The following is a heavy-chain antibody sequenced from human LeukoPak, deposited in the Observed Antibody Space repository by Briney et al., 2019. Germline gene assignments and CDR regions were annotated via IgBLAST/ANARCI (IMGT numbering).Heavy chain of an antibody. D-gene: IGHD1-26*01. CDR1: GFTVSSSY. CDR3: ARSSISSYYED. CDR2: LYSGGSI. Sequence: GGSLRLSCAGSGFTVSSSYMSWVRQAPGRGLERVSILYSGGSIFYADSVKGRFTISRDISKNMLHLQMNSLRADDTAVYYCARSSISSYYEDWGQGTLVTVSS. J-gene: IGHJ4*02. V-gene: IGHV3-66*01.